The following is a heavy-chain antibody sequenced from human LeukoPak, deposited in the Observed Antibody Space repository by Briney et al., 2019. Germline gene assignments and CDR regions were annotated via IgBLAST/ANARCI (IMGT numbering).Heavy chain of an antibody. J-gene: IGHJ3*02. CDR3: ARDGYYDTSGYYSMGAFDI. Sequence: KNSQTLSLTCAISGDSVSSNTAAWNWIRQSPSRGLEWLGRTYYRSKWYNDYAVSVRSRITINPDTSKNQFSLQLNSVPPEDTAVYYCARDGYYDTSGYYSMGAFDIWGQGTVVTVSS. D-gene: IGHD3-22*01. V-gene: IGHV6-1*01. CDR2: TYYRSKWYN. CDR1: GDSVSSNTAA.